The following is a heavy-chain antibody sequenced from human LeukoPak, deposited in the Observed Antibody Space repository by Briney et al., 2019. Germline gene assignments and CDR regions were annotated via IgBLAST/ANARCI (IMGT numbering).Heavy chain of an antibody. CDR2: IYTSGST. J-gene: IGHJ5*02. V-gene: IGHV4-4*07. Sequence: SETLSLTCTVSGGSISSYYWSWIRQPAGKGLEWIGRIYTSGSTNYNPSLKSRVTMSVDTSKNQFSLKLSSVTAADTAVYYCARHSPYGSGSLGRFDPWGQGTLVTVSS. CDR3: ARHSPYGSGSLGRFDP. CDR1: GGSISSYY. D-gene: IGHD3-10*01.